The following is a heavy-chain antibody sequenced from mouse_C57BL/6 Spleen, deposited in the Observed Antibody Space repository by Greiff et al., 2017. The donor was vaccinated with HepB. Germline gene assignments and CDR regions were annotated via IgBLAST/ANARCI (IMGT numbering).Heavy chain of an antibody. Sequence: VQLVESGAELVRPGTSVKVSCKASGYAFTNYLIEWVKQRPGQGLEWIGVINPGSGGTNYNEKFKGKATLTADKSSSTAYMQLSSLTSEDSAVYFCARRNWYFDVWGTGTTVTVSS. CDR2: INPGSGGT. CDR1: GYAFTNYL. V-gene: IGHV1-54*01. CDR3: ARRNWYFDV. J-gene: IGHJ1*03.